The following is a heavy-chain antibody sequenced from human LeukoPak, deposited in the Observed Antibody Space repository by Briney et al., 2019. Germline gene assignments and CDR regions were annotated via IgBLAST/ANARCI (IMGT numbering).Heavy chain of an antibody. D-gene: IGHD1-26*01. CDR1: GGTFSGYY. Sequence: SETLSLTCAVYGGTFSGYYWSWIRRPPGKRLEWVGESNDSGGTNYNPSLKSRVTISADKSKNQVSLRLTSVTAADTAVYYCARLSVIVGAALEYYYYYMDVWGQGTTVTVSS. CDR2: SNDSGGT. CDR3: ARLSVIVGAALEYYYYYMDV. V-gene: IGHV4-34*01. J-gene: IGHJ6*03.